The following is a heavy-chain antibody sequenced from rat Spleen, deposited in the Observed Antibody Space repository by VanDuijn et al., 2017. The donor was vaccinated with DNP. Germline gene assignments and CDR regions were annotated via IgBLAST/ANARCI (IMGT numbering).Heavy chain of an antibody. Sequence: EVLLVESDGGLVQPGRSLKLSCAASGFTFSNYYMAWVRQAPTKGLEWVASISTGGGNTYYRDSVKGRFTISRDNAKSTLYLQMNSLRSEDTATYFCTRQLGLDYWGQGVMVTVSS. CDR1: GFTFSNYY. CDR3: TRQLGLDY. CDR2: ISTGGGNT. J-gene: IGHJ2*01. D-gene: IGHD5-1*01. V-gene: IGHV5-25*01.